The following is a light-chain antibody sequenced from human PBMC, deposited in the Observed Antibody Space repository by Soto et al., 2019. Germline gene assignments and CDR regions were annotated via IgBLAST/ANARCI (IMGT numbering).Light chain of an antibody. Sequence: QSALTQPASVSGSPGQSITISCTGTSSDVGGYNYVSWYQQHPGKAPKLMIYEVSNRPSGVSNRFSGSKSGNTASLTISGLQAEDEADYYCSSYTSSSPLVVFGGGTTVTVL. CDR3: SSYTSSSPLVV. J-gene: IGLJ2*01. V-gene: IGLV2-14*01. CDR2: EVS. CDR1: SSDVGGYNY.